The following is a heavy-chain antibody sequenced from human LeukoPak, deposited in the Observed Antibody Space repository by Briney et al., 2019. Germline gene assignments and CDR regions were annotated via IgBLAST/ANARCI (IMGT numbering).Heavy chain of an antibody. Sequence: GASVKVSCKASGYTFTSYAMHWVRQAPGQRLEWMGWINAGNGNTKYSLEFQGRVTITRDTSASTAYMELSSLRSEDMAVYYCARGSYCSGGSCYLRYWGQGTLVTVSS. CDR3: ARGSYCSGGSCYLRY. D-gene: IGHD2-15*01. CDR2: INAGNGNT. J-gene: IGHJ4*02. V-gene: IGHV1-3*03. CDR1: GYTFTSYA.